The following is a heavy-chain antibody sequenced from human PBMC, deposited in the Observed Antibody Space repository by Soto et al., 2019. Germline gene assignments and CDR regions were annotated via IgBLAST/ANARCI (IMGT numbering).Heavy chain of an antibody. Sequence: QVQLVQSGAEVKKPGASVKVSCKASGYTFTSYGISWVRQAPGQGLEWMGWISAHNGNTKYAQKLQGRVTMTKDTPTSSAYMELRSLRSDDTAVYSFARDLRYCLCAYWGQGTLVTVSS. CDR3: ARDLRYCLCAY. CDR2: ISAHNGNT. V-gene: IGHV1-18*01. J-gene: IGHJ4*02. CDR1: GYTFTSYG. D-gene: IGHD5-18*01.